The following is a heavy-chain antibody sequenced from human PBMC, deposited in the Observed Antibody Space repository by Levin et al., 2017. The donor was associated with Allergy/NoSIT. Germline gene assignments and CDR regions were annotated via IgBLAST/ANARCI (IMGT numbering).Heavy chain of an antibody. J-gene: IGHJ6*02. CDR1: GFTFSSYW. CDR3: ARDSGQNTPYCSSASCRIAPPYSMDD. CDR2: IKQDGSEK. V-gene: IGHV3-7*01. D-gene: IGHD2-2*01. Sequence: GGSLRLSCAVSGFTFSSYWMSWVRQAPGKGLEWVANIKQDGSEKYYVDSVKGRFTISRDNAKNSLYLQMNSLRAEDTAVYYCARDSGQNTPYCSSASCRIAPPYSMDDWGQGTTVTVSS.